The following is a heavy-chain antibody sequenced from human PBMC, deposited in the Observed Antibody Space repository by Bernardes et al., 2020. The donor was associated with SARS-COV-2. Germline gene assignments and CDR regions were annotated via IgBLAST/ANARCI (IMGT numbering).Heavy chain of an antibody. CDR1: GSSLSPYQ. CDR3: ARGVWPQKGGWYTGFFFIDH. CDR2: IDHAGAT. V-gene: IGHV4-34*01. Sequence: SETLSLTCSIYGSSLSPYQWTWVRQSPGKGLEWLGEIDHAGATNYNPSLNNRLSMSLDTSKNHLSLSLTSLTAADTAVYYCARGVWPQKGGWYTGFFFIDHWGQGTRVTAS. D-gene: IGHD6-19*01. J-gene: IGHJ4*02.